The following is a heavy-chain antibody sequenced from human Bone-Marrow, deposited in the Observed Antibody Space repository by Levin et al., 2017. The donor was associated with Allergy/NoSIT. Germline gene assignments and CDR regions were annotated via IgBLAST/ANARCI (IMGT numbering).Heavy chain of an antibody. CDR2: MYHSGST. V-gene: IGHV4-38-2*01. D-gene: IGHD6-13*01. CDR3: ARSASLVGAAAGAILVAWFDP. CDR1: GSSISSGYY. Sequence: SETLSLTCAVSGSSISSGYYWGWIRQPPGKGLEWIASMYHSGSTHYNPSLKSRVTISVDTSKNQISLNLSSVTAADTAVYYCARSASLVGAAAGAILVAWFDPWGQGTLVTVSS. J-gene: IGHJ5*02.